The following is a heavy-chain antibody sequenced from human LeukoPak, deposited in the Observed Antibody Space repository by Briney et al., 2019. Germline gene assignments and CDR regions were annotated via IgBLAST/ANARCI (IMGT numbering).Heavy chain of an antibody. J-gene: IGHJ4*02. CDR1: GYTFTRYD. CDR2: MNPNSGNT. Sequence: VASVKVSCTASGYTFTRYDIYWVRQAPGQGLEWMGWMNPNSGNTGYAQKFQGRVTMTRNTSISTAYMELSSLRSEDTAVYYCARGQQQLWVPDYWGQGTLVTVSS. V-gene: IGHV1-8*01. D-gene: IGHD6-13*01. CDR3: ARGQQQLWVPDY.